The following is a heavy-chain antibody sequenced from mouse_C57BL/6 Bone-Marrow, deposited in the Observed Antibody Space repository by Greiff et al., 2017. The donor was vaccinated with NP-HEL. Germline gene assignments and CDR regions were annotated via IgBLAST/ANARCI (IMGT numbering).Heavy chain of an antibody. J-gene: IGHJ3*01. CDR1: GYTFTSYW. CDR2: IYPGNSDT. D-gene: IGHD1-1*01. CDR3: TRKMYYYGSSLAWFAY. V-gene: IGHV1-5*01. Sequence: EVQLQQSGTVLARPGASVKMSCKTSGYTFTSYWMHWVKQRPGQGLEWIGAIYPGNSDTSYNQKFKGKAKLTAVTSASTAYMELSSLTNEDSAVYYCTRKMYYYGSSLAWFAYWGQGTLVTVSA.